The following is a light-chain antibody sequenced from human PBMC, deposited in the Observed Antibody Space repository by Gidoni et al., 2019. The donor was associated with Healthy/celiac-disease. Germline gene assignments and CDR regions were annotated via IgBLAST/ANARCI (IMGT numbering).Light chain of an antibody. CDR2: KDS. CDR1: ALPNQY. Sequence: SYELTQPPSVSVSPGQTARITCSGDALPNQYAYWYQQKPGQAPVLVIYKDSERPSGIPERFSGSSSGTTVTLTISGVQAEDEADYYCQSADSSGTWVFGGGTKLTV. J-gene: IGLJ3*02. V-gene: IGLV3-25*03. CDR3: QSADSSGTWV.